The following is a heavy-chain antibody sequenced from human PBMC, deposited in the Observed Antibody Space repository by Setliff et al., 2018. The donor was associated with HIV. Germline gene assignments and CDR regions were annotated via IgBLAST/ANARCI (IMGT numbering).Heavy chain of an antibody. CDR1: GYSISSSNW. CDR2: IYYSGSI. Sequence: SETLSLTCAVSGYSISSSNWWGWIRQPPGKGLEWIGYIYYSGSIYYNPSLKSQVTMSVDTSKNQFSLKLRSVTAADTAVYYCARVNKDSYDSSGNYAFENWGEGTLVTVSS. CDR3: ARVNKDSYDSSGNYAFEN. V-gene: IGHV4-28*05. D-gene: IGHD3-22*01. J-gene: IGHJ4*02.